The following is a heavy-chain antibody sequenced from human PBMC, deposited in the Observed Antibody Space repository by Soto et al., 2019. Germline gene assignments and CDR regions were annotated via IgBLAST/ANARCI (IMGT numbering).Heavy chain of an antibody. Sequence: QVQLVQSGAEVKKPGASVKVSCKASGYNFNIYGINWVRQAPGQGLELMGWISAYDGKTTYAEKFQGRVTMTTDASTSTAYMELRSLRSDDTAVYYCATVIPHTPYNSPHYFDHWGQGTLVTVSS. CDR3: ATVIPHTPYNSPHYFDH. D-gene: IGHD1-20*01. J-gene: IGHJ4*02. V-gene: IGHV1-18*01. CDR2: ISAYDGKT. CDR1: GYNFNIYG.